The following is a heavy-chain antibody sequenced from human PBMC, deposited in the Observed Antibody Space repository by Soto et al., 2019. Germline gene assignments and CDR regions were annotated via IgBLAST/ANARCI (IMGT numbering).Heavy chain of an antibody. CDR3: ARGGYFDSSNYLAY. Sequence: ASVNVSCKSSGYTFTSYGINWVRQSPGRGLEWMGWINPCNGNTKYSQQFQGRVIIDRDTSASTAYMELSSLRSEDTAVYYCARGGYFDSSNYLAYWGLGTLVTVSS. CDR2: INPCNGNT. CDR1: GYTFTSYG. V-gene: IGHV1-3*01. D-gene: IGHD3-22*01. J-gene: IGHJ4*02.